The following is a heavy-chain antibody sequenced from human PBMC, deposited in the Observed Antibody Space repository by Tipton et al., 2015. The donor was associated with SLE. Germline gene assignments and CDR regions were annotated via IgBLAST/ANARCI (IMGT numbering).Heavy chain of an antibody. D-gene: IGHD1-26*01. J-gene: IGHJ4*02. CDR2: INHSGST. CDR3: ARGGGWELWYFDY. Sequence: TLSLTCAVYGGSFSGYYWSWIRPPPGKGLEWIGEINHSGSTNYNPSLKSRVTISVDTSKNQCSLKLSSVTAADTAVYYCARGGGWELWYFDYWGQGTLVNVSS. CDR1: GGSFSGYY. V-gene: IGHV4-34*01.